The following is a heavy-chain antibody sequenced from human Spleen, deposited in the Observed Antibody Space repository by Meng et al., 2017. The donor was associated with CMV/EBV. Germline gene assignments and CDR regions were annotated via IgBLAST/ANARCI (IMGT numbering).Heavy chain of an antibody. Sequence: SETLSLTCTVSGYSISSGYYWGWIRQPPGKGLEWIGSIYYSGSTYYNPSLKSRVTISVDTSKNQFSLKLSSVTAADTAVYYCARDHVASGSYYYYYGMDVWGQGTTVTVSS. CDR3: ARDHVASGSYYYYYGMDV. J-gene: IGHJ6*02. CDR1: GYSISSGYY. D-gene: IGHD1-26*01. CDR2: IYYSGST. V-gene: IGHV4-38-2*02.